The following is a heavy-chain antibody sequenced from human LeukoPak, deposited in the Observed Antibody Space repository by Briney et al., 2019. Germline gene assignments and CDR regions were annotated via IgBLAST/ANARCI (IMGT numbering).Heavy chain of an antibody. V-gene: IGHV3-30*18. CDR1: GFTFSSYG. CDR3: AKALWFGEVHTRGMDV. CDR2: ISYDGSNK. Sequence: PGGSLRLSCAASGFTFSSYGMHWVRQAPGKGLEWVAVISYDGSNKYYADSVKGRFTISRDNSKNTLYLQMNSLRAEDTAVYYCAKALWFGEVHTRGMDVWGKGTTVTVSS. J-gene: IGHJ6*04. D-gene: IGHD3-10*01.